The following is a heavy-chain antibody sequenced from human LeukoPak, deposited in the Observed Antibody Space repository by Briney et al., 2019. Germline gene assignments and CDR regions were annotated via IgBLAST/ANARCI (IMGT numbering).Heavy chain of an antibody. CDR2: IYPGDSDT. Sequence: GESLKISCKTSGYSFTSYRIGWVRQMPGKGLEWMGIIYPGDSDTRYSPSFQGQVTISADKSISTAYLQWSSLKASDTAMYYCARYQIRWTYYYDSSGSNYGGFDYWGQGTLVTVSS. J-gene: IGHJ4*02. CDR1: GYSFTSYR. CDR3: ARYQIRWTYYYDSSGSNYGGFDY. D-gene: IGHD3-22*01. V-gene: IGHV5-51*01.